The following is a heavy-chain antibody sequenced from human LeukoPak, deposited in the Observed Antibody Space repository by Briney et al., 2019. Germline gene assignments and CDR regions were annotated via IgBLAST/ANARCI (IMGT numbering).Heavy chain of an antibody. CDR1: GFSLSTSGVG. Sequence: SGPTLVKPTQTLTLTCTFSGFSLSTSGVGVGWIRQPPGKGLEWIGEINHSGSTNYNPSLKSRVTISVDTSKNQFSLKLSSVTAADTAVYYCARHRFITIFGVVILRPAGAFDIWGQGTMVTVSS. CDR3: ARHRFITIFGVVILRPAGAFDI. V-gene: IGHV4-39*01. J-gene: IGHJ3*02. CDR2: INHSGST. D-gene: IGHD3-3*01.